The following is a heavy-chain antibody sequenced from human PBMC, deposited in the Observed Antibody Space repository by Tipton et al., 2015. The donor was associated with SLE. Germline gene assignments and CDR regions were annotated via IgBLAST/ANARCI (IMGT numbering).Heavy chain of an antibody. D-gene: IGHD5-12*01. Sequence: TLSLTCTVSGGSVSSGSYYWNWIRQPPGKGLEWIGYIYYSGSTNYNPSLKSRVTISVDTSKNQFSLKLSSVTAADTAVYYCARDQVGYSGYTSFYYMDVWGKGTTVTVSS. CDR3: ARDQVGYSGYTSFYYMDV. CDR1: GGSVSSGSYY. V-gene: IGHV4-61*01. J-gene: IGHJ6*03. CDR2: IYYSGST.